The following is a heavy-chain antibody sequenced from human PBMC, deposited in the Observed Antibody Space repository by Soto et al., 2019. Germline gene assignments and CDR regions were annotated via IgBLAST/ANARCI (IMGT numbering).Heavy chain of an antibody. J-gene: IGHJ4*02. D-gene: IGHD1-26*01. Sequence: GGSLRLSCAASGFTFRGYWMNWVRQAPGKGLVWVAHITTDGGSTNYADSVKGRFTISRDNAKDTLYLYMSSLRVDDTAVYYCARDRDIVGASQLAYWGQGALVTVSS. CDR3: ARDRDIVGASQLAY. CDR2: ITTDGGST. CDR1: GFTFRGYW. V-gene: IGHV3-74*01.